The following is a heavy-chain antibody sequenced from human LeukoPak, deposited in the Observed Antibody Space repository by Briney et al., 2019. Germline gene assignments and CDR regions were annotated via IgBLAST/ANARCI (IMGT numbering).Heavy chain of an antibody. CDR3: AREEWLMDV. V-gene: IGHV3-30-3*01. Sequence: GGSLRLSCAASGFTFSSYAMHWVRQAPGKGLEWVAVISYDGSNKYYADSVKGRFTISRDNAKNSLYLQMNSLRAEDTAVYYCAREEWLMDVWGQGTTVTVSS. D-gene: IGHD3-3*01. J-gene: IGHJ6*02. CDR2: ISYDGSNK. CDR1: GFTFSSYA.